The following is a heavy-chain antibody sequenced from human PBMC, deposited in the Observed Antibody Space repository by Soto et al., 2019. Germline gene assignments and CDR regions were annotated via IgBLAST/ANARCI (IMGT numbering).Heavy chain of an antibody. J-gene: IGHJ5*02. CDR3: ARAQIIAVAGTENWFDP. CDR1: GGSISSYY. Sequence: PSETLSLTCTVSGGSISSYYWSWIRQPPGKGLEWIGYIYYSGSTNYNPSLKSRVTISVDTSKNQFSLKLSSVTAADTAVYYCARAQIIAVAGTENWFDPWGQGTLVTVSS. V-gene: IGHV4-59*01. CDR2: IYYSGST. D-gene: IGHD6-19*01.